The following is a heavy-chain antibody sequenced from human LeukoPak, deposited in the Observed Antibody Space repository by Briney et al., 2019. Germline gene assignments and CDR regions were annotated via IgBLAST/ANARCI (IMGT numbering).Heavy chain of an antibody. CDR3: ARDRESDSSASELDY. CDR2: ISSSGSTI. Sequence: GGSLRLSCAASGFTFSSYEMNWVRQAPGKGLEWVSYISSSGSTIYYADSVKGQFTISRDNAKNSLYLQMNSLRAEDTAVYYCARDRESDSSASELDYWGQGTLVTVSS. D-gene: IGHD3-22*01. J-gene: IGHJ4*02. CDR1: GFTFSSYE. V-gene: IGHV3-48*03.